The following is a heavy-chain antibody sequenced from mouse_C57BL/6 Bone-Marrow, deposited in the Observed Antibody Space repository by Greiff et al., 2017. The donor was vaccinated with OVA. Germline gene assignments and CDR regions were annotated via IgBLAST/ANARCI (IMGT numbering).Heavy chain of an antibody. D-gene: IGHD2-4*01. CDR1: GFTFSSYG. CDR2: ISSGGSYT. CDR3: ARRYDYDDWYFDV. Sequence: EVQLVESGGDLVKPGGSLKLSCAASGFTFSSYGMSWVRQTPDKRLEWVATISSGGSYTYYPDSVKGRFTISRDNAKNTLYLQMSSLKSEDTAMYYCARRYDYDDWYFDVWGTGTTVTVSS. J-gene: IGHJ1*03. V-gene: IGHV5-6*01.